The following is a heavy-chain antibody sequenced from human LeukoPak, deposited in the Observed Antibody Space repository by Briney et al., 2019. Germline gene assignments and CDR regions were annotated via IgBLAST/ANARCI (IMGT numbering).Heavy chain of an antibody. CDR3: ARKGYYDSTLGDAFDI. J-gene: IGHJ3*02. CDR1: GGSISSYY. CDR2: VYYTGST. D-gene: IGHD3-22*01. V-gene: IGHV4-59*12. Sequence: PSETLSLTCTVSGGSISSYYWSWVRQPPGKGLEWIGFVYYTGSTNYSPSLKSRVTISVDTSKNQFSLKLSSVTAADTAVYYCARKGYYDSTLGDAFDIWGQGTVVTVSS.